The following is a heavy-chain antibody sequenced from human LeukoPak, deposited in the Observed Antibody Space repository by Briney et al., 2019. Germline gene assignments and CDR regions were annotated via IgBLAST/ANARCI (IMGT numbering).Heavy chain of an antibody. D-gene: IGHD6-19*01. CDR2: ISAYNGNT. CDR1: GYTFTSYG. V-gene: IGHV1-18*01. CDR3: ARDPPYSSGWYETDY. J-gene: IGHJ4*02. Sequence: ASVKVSCKASGYTFTSYGISWVRQAPGQGLEWMGWISAYNGNTNCAQKLQGRVTMTTDTSTSTAYMELRSLRSDDTAVYYCARDPPYSSGWYETDYWGQGTLVTVSS.